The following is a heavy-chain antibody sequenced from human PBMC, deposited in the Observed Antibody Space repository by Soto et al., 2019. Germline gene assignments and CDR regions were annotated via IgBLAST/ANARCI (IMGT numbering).Heavy chain of an antibody. J-gene: IGHJ4*02. D-gene: IGHD7-27*01. CDR1: GYTFSSYA. CDR2: INAGYGNT. Sequence: ASVKVSFKASGYTFSSYAMHWVRPAPGQRLEWMGWINAGYGNTKSSQKFQDRVTISRDTSASTAYMELTSLRSEDTAVYYCARDTGDGTFDFWGQAARVNVSS. CDR3: ARDTGDGTFDF. V-gene: IGHV1-3*01.